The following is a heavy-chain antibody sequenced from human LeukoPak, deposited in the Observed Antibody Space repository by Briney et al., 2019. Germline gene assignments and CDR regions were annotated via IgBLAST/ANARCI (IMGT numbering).Heavy chain of an antibody. V-gene: IGHV3-21*01. Sequence: GGSLRLSCAASGFTFSSYAMSWVRQAPGKGLEWVPSISSSSSYIYYADSVKGRFTISRDNAKNSLYLQMNSLRAEDTAVYYCARDNIPHSSSYPMDAFDIWGQGTMVTVSS. D-gene: IGHD6-6*01. CDR1: GFTFSSYA. CDR2: ISSSSSYI. CDR3: ARDNIPHSSSYPMDAFDI. J-gene: IGHJ3*02.